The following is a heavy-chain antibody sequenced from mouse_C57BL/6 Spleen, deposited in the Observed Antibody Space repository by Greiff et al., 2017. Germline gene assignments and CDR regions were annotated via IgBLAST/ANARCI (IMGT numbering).Heavy chain of an antibody. J-gene: IGHJ1*03. CDR2: INYDGSST. Sequence: EVQLVESEGGLVQPGSSMKLSCTASGFTFSDYYMAWVRQVPEKGLEWVANINYDGSSTYYLDSLKSRFIISRDNAKNILYLQMSSLKSEDTATYYCARDDYDGGYWYFDVWGTGTTVTVSS. CDR1: GFTFSDYY. D-gene: IGHD2-4*01. CDR3: ARDDYDGGYWYFDV. V-gene: IGHV5-16*01.